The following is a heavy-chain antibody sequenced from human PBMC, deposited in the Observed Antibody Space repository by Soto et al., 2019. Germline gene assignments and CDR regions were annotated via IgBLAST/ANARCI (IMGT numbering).Heavy chain of an antibody. CDR2: IYYSGST. Sequence: PSETLSLTCTVSGGSISSGDYYWSWIRQPPGKGLEWIGYIYYSGSTYYNPSLKSRVTISVDTSKNQFSLKLSSLTAADTAVYYCARVGHINWFDPWGQGTLVTVSS. CDR1: GGSISSGDYY. D-gene: IGHD2-21*01. V-gene: IGHV4-30-4*01. CDR3: ARVGHINWFDP. J-gene: IGHJ5*02.